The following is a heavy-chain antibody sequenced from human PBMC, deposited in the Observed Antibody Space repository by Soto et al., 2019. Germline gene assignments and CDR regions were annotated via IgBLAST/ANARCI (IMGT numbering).Heavy chain of an antibody. CDR2: INHSGST. Sequence: SETLSLTCAVYGGSFSGYYWSWIRQPPGKGLEWIGEINHSGSTNYNPSLKSRVTISVDTSKNQFSLKLSSVTAADTAVYYCARDFRGYSSGYYRSFDYWGQGTLVTVS. CDR3: ARDFRGYSSGYYRSFDY. CDR1: GGSFSGYY. J-gene: IGHJ4*02. V-gene: IGHV4-34*01. D-gene: IGHD3-22*01.